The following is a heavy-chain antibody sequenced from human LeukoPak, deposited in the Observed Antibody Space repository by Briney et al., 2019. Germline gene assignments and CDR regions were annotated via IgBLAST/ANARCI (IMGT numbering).Heavy chain of an antibody. Sequence: PGGSLRLSCAASGFTFSSYAMSWVRQAPGKGLEWVSAIGGSGGSTYYADSVKGRFTISRDNSKNTLYLQMNSLRAEDTAVYYCAKHVAHITRPNYFDYWGQGTLVTVSS. CDR2: IGGSGGST. CDR3: AKHVAHITRPNYFDY. CDR1: GFTFSSYA. V-gene: IGHV3-23*01. D-gene: IGHD2-15*01. J-gene: IGHJ4*02.